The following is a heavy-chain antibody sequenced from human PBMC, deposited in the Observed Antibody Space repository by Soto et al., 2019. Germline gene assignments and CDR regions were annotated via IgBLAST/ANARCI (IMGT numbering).Heavy chain of an antibody. V-gene: IGHV1-18*01. D-gene: IGHD2-8*01. Sequence: GASVKVSCKASGYTFTSYGISWVRQAPGQGLEWMGWISAYNGNTNYAQKLQGRVTMTTDTSTSTAYMELRSLRSDDTAVYYCARDMSPLDVYYENNWFDPWGQGTLVTVSS. CDR1: GYTFTSYG. J-gene: IGHJ5*02. CDR3: ARDMSPLDVYYENNWFDP. CDR2: ISAYNGNT.